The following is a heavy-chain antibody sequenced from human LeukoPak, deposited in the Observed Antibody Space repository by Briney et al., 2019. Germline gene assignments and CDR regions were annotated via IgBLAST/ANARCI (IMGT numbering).Heavy chain of an antibody. Sequence: ASVKVSCKASGYTFTGYYMHWVRQAPGQGLEWMGWINPNSGGTNYAQKFQGRVTMTRDTSISTAYMELSRLRSDDTAVYYCAKVIEGAVAFDYWGQGTLVIVSS. CDR1: GYTFTGYY. CDR3: AKVIEGAVAFDY. D-gene: IGHD6-19*01. J-gene: IGHJ4*02. CDR2: INPNSGGT. V-gene: IGHV1-2*02.